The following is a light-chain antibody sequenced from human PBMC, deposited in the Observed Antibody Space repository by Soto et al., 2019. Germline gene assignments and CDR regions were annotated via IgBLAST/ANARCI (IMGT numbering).Light chain of an antibody. CDR3: QLRNNWLFT. Sequence: EIVLTQSPATLSLSPGERATLSCRASQSISSYLAWYQQKPGQAPRLLIYAASNRATGIPARFSGSGSGTDFTLTISSLEPEDFAVYYCQLRNNWLFTFGQGTQLEIK. CDR2: AAS. CDR1: QSISSY. V-gene: IGKV3-11*01. J-gene: IGKJ2*01.